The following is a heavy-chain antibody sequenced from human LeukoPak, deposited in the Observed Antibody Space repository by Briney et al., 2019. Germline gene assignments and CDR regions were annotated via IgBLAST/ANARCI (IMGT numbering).Heavy chain of an antibody. J-gene: IGHJ4*02. CDR2: ISDNSNYI. D-gene: IGHD2-2*01. CDR3: ANHFACGSTSCPPFDS. Sequence: GGSLRPSCAASGFTFNTYSMNWVRQAPGKGLEGVSSISDNSNYIYYSDSVEGRFTISRDNAKNSLYLQMNSLRVEDTAVYYCANHFACGSTSCPPFDSWGQGTLVTVSS. V-gene: IGHV3-21*01. CDR1: GFTFNTYS.